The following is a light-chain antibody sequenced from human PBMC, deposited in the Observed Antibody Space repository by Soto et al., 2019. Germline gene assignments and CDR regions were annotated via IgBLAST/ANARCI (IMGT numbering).Light chain of an antibody. J-gene: IGKJ1*01. V-gene: IGKV1-39*01. CDR3: QQSYSTPPWT. CDR2: AAS. Sequence: DLQLTQSPSFLSASEGDRVTITCRASQSIVTYLNWYLQKPGKAPKLLIYAASNLQSGVPSRFSGSGSGTDFTLTISSLQPEDFATYFCQQSYSTPPWTFGQGTKVEIK. CDR1: QSIVTY.